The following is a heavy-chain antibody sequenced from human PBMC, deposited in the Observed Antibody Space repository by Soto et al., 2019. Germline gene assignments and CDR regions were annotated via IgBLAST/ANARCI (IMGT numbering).Heavy chain of an antibody. CDR3: ARARYRSSTSCFQYYFGY. CDR2: INPSGGST. D-gene: IGHD2-2*01. V-gene: IGHV1-46*01. Sequence: GASLNGACKTAGYTFTSDYSDWGRHAPGQGLERMGIINPSGGSTSYAQKFQGRVTMTRDTSTSTVYMELSSLRSEDTAVCYCARARYRSSTSCFQYYFGYWGQGTLVTVSS. CDR1: GYTFTSDY. J-gene: IGHJ4*02.